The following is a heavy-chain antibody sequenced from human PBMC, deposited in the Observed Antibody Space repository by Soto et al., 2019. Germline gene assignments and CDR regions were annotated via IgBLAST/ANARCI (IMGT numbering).Heavy chain of an antibody. D-gene: IGHD3-9*01. CDR2: IYPGDSDT. Sequence: GESLKISCKGSGYSFTSYWIGWVRQMPGKGLEWMGIIYPGDSDTRYSPSFQGQVTISADKSISTAYLQWSSLKASDTAMYYCARQIDILTGRDYYYGMDVWGQGTTVTVSS. V-gene: IGHV5-51*01. CDR3: ARQIDILTGRDYYYGMDV. CDR1: GYSFTSYW. J-gene: IGHJ6*02.